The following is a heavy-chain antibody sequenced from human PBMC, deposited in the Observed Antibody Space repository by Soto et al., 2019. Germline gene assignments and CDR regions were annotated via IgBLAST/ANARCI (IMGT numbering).Heavy chain of an antibody. V-gene: IGHV4-34*01. CDR2: INHSGST. CDR1: GGSFSGYY. Sequence: SETLSLTCAVYGGSFSGYYWSWIRQPPGKGLEWIGEINHSGSTNYNPSLKSRVTISVDTSKNQFSLKLSSVTAADTAVYYCARGGDYARNNWFDPWGQGTLVTVSS. J-gene: IGHJ5*02. CDR3: ARGGDYARNNWFDP. D-gene: IGHD4-17*01.